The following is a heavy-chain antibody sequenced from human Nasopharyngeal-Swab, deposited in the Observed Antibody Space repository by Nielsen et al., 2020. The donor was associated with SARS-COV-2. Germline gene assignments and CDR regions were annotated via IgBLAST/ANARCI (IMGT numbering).Heavy chain of an antibody. CDR2: ITGVGGST. CDR3: AKDVAGYSSSPLDY. D-gene: IGHD6-13*01. Sequence: SLNTSCAASGFPFSCYAMSWVRQAPGKGLEWVAGITGVGGSTFYADSVKGRFTTSRDNSKNTLYLQINSLRTEDTAVYYCAKDVAGYSSSPLDYWGQGTLVTVSS. V-gene: IGHV3-23*01. J-gene: IGHJ4*02. CDR1: GFPFSCYA.